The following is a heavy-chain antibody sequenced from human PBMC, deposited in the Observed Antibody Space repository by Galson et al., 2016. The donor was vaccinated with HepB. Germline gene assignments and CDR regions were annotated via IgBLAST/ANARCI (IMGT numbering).Heavy chain of an antibody. D-gene: IGHD1-26*01. J-gene: IGHJ6*02. CDR1: GFTLFNYA. CDR3: ARDALAGGWEWLDV. Sequence: SLRLSCAASGFTLFNYAMHWVRQAPGKGLEWVSLITYDGGNKYYADSVRGRFTVTRDNSKNTLYLQLNSLRPEDTAVDYCARDALAGGWEWLDVWGQGTTVTVSS. V-gene: IGHV3-30*12. CDR2: ITYDGGNK.